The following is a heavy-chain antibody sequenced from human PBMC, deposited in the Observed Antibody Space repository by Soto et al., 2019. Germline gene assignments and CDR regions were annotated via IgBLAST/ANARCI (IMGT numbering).Heavy chain of an antibody. J-gene: IGHJ3*02. D-gene: IGHD3-22*01. CDR1: GFTFSSYS. CDR3: ARDQSWDYYDSSGPDAFDI. CDR2: ISSSSSYI. Sequence: NPGGSLRLSCAASGFTFSSYSMNWVRQAPGKGLEWVSSISSSSSYIYYADSVKGRFTISRDNAKNSLYLQMNSLRAEDTAVYYCARDQSWDYYDSSGPDAFDIWGQGTMVTVSS. V-gene: IGHV3-21*01.